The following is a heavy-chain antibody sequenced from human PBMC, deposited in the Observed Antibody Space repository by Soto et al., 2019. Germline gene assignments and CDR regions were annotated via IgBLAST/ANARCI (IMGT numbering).Heavy chain of an antibody. CDR2: IIPILDTT. Sequence: QVQVVQSGAEVQKPGSSVRVSCKASGGTSSSYAITWMRQAPGQGLEWMGGIIPILDTTDYAQKFQGGVKCTADESTSTVYMELSSLTSEDTAVYYGASGGTTVNRRCDFWGQGTLFTVSS. D-gene: IGHD4-4*01. J-gene: IGHJ4*02. CDR1: GGTSSSYA. V-gene: IGHV1-69*01. CDR3: ASGGTTVNRRCDF.